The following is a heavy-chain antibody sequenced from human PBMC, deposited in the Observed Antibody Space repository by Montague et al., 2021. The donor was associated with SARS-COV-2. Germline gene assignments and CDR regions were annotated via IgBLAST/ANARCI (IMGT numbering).Heavy chain of an antibody. J-gene: IGHJ4*02. Sequence: PALVKPTQTLTLTCTFSGFSLSSGGVGVGWIRQPPGKALEWVALIYWDDDKRYSPSLKSRLTMTKDTSENQVYLTMTNMDPVDTATYYCAHYYYGSGTYFDFGYWGQGTLVTVSS. CDR1: GFSLSSGGVG. V-gene: IGHV2-5*02. CDR2: IYWDDDK. CDR3: AHYYYGSGTYFDFGY. D-gene: IGHD3-10*01.